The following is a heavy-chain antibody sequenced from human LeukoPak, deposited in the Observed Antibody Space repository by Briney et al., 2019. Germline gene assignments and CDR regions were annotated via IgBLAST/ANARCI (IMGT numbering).Heavy chain of an antibody. Sequence: GGSLRLSCAASGFTFNNYAMSWVRQAPGKGLEWVSGISAGGGSTYYAESAKGRFTISRDNSKNTLHLQMNSLRVEDTAVYYCASRRTVASTDPHTFDIWGQGTMVTVSS. CDR3: ASRRTVASTDPHTFDI. D-gene: IGHD4-23*01. CDR1: GFTFNNYA. CDR2: ISAGGGST. V-gene: IGHV3-23*01. J-gene: IGHJ3*02.